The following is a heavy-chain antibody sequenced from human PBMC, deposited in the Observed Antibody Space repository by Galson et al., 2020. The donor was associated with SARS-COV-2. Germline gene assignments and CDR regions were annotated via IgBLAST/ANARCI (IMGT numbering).Heavy chain of an antibody. CDR1: GGYIKTYY. D-gene: IGHD7-27*01. V-gene: IGHV4-59*01. Sequence: SENLSITCTVSGGYIKTYYWSWTRQPPGKGLHWIGYTYYSGSTNYNPSLKSRVTISVDTSKNQISLKVTSVTAADTAVYYCARAAPSDWGSFYFDYWGQGTLVTVSS. CDR2: TYYSGST. J-gene: IGHJ4*02. CDR3: ARAAPSDWGSFYFDY.